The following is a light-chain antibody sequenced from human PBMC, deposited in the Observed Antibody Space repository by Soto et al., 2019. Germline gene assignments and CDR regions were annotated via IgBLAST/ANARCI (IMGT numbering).Light chain of an antibody. CDR3: QPYNNWPLT. J-gene: IGKJ4*01. Sequence: ESVLTQSPGTLSLSPGERATLSCRASQSVSSNYLAWYQQKPGQAPRLLIYGASTRATGIPDRFSGSGSGTDFTLTINSLQSEDFAIYYCQPYNNWPLTFGGGTKVDIK. V-gene: IGKV3D-15*01. CDR1: QSVSSN. CDR2: GAS.